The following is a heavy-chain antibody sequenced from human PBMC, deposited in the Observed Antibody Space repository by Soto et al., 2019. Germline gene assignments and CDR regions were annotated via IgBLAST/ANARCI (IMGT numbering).Heavy chain of an antibody. CDR1: GFTFSSYG. D-gene: IGHD3-9*01. CDR2: ISYDGSNK. J-gene: IGHJ4*02. Sequence: QVQLVESGGGVVQPGRSLRLSCAASGFTFSSYGMHWVRQAPGKGLEWVAVISYDGSNKYYADSVKGRFTISRDNSKNTLYPQMNSLRAEDTAVYYCAKSPAFDWLPSRDDYWGQGTLVTVSS. V-gene: IGHV3-30*18. CDR3: AKSPAFDWLPSRDDY.